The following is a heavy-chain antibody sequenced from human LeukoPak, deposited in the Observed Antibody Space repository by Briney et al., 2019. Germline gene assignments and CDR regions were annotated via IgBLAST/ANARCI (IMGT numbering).Heavy chain of an antibody. CDR3: ARSLTGYYYYMDV. CDR2: IYTSGGT. V-gene: IGHV4-4*07. CDR1: GGSISSYY. Sequence: PSETLSLTCTVSGGSISSYYWSWIRQPAGKGLEWIGRIYTSGGTNYNPSPKSRVTISVDKSKNQFSLKLSSVTAADTAVYYCARSLTGYYYYMDVWGKGTTVTVSS. J-gene: IGHJ6*03.